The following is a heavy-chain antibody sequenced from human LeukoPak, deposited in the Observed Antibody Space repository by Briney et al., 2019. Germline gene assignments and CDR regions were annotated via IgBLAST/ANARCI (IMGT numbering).Heavy chain of an antibody. J-gene: IGHJ3*01. D-gene: IGHD1-1*01. CDR3: VSQYTITWNHYVFDF. CDR2: IYYSGST. CDR1: GGSISSSSYY. V-gene: IGHV4-39*07. Sequence: SETLSLTCTVSGGSISSSSYYWGWIRQPPGKGLEWIGSIYYSGSTYYNPSLKSRVTISVDTSKNQFSLRLTSVTAADTAVYYCVSQYTITWNHYVFDFWGQGTMVTVSS.